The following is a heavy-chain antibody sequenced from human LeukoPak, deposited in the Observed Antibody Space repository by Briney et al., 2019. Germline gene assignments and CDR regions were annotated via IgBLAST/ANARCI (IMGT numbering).Heavy chain of an antibody. CDR1: GYTFTSYY. CDR2: INPSGGST. Sequence: ASVKVSCKASGYTFTSYYMHWVRQAPGQGLEWMGIINPSGGSTSYAQKFQGRVTMTRDTSTSTVYMELSSLRSEDTAVYYCARQRVVTRRQYSSGPVFPWGQGTLVIVSS. V-gene: IGHV1-46*01. J-gene: IGHJ5*02. D-gene: IGHD6-19*01. CDR3: ARQRVVTRRQYSSGPVFP.